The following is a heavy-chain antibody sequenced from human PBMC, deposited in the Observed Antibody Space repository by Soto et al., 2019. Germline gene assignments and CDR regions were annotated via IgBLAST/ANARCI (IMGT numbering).Heavy chain of an antibody. V-gene: IGHV2-70*04. CDR2: IDWDDDK. Sequence: SCPTLVNPTQTLTLTCTFSGFSLSTSGMRVSWIRQPPGKALEWLARIDWDDDKFYSTSLKTRLTISKDTSKNQVVLTMTNMDPVDTATYYCARSLPAAGTVYFDYWGQGTLVTVYS. CDR3: ARSLPAAGTVYFDY. CDR1: GFSLSTSGMR. J-gene: IGHJ4*02. D-gene: IGHD6-13*01.